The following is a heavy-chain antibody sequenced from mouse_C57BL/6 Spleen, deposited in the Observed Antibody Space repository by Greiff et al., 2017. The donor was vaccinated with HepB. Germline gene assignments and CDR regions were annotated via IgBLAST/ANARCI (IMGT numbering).Heavy chain of an antibody. V-gene: IGHV5-9-1*02. J-gene: IGHJ3*01. CDR2: ISSGGDYI. Sequence: DVMLVESGEGLVKPGGSLKLSCAASGFTFSSYAMSWVRQTPEKRLEWVAYISSGGDYIYYADTVKGRFTISRDNARNTLYLQMSSLKSEDTAMYYCTRDPWDGSFAYWGQGTLVTVSA. CDR1: GFTFSSYA. CDR3: TRDPWDGSFAY. D-gene: IGHD4-1*01.